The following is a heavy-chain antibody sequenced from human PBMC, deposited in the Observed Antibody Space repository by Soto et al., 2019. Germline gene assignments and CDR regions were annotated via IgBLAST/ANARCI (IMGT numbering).Heavy chain of an antibody. CDR3: ARITMVRGVGYYYYYGMDV. CDR1: GGTFSSYA. D-gene: IGHD3-10*01. V-gene: IGHV1-69*06. Sequence: RASVKVSCKASGGTFSSYAISWVRQAPGQGLEWMGGIIPIFGTANYAQKFQGRVTITADKSTSTAYMELSSLRSEDTAVYYCARITMVRGVGYYYYYGMDVWGQGTTVTVSS. CDR2: IIPIFGTA. J-gene: IGHJ6*02.